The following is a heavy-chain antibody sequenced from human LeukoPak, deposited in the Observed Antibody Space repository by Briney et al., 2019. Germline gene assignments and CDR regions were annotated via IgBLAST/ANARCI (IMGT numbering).Heavy chain of an antibody. D-gene: IGHD3-22*01. J-gene: IGHJ3*02. CDR1: GFTFSSYA. V-gene: IGHV3-23*01. CDR2: INGGGDTT. Sequence: PGGSLRLSCAASGFTFSSYAMSWVRQAPGRGLDWVSAINGGGDTTYYADSVKGRFTISRDNSKNTLYLQINSLRAEDRAVYYCAKDLGRAHYYAGSGYPGYGDTFDIWGQGTMVIVSS. CDR3: AKDLGRAHYYAGSGYPGYGDTFDI.